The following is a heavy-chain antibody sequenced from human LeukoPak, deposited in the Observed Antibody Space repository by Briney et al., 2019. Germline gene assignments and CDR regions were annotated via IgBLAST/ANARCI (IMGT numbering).Heavy chain of an antibody. J-gene: IGHJ4*02. D-gene: IGHD6-19*01. V-gene: IGHV3-66*01. CDR3: ASRVAVVGLDH. CDR1: GFSVRDNY. CDR2: IYSSGST. Sequence: PGGSLRLSCAASGFSVRDNYMSWVRQAPAKGLEWVSVIYSSGSTYYADSVKGRFTISRDNSKNTLYLQMNSLRAEDTAVYYCASRVAVVGLDHWGQGTLVTVSS.